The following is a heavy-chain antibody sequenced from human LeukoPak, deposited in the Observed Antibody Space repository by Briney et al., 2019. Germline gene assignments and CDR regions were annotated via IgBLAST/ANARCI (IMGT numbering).Heavy chain of an antibody. CDR1: GASISSYY. Sequence: SETLSLTCTVAGASISSYYCSWVRQPPGKGLEWGGYIYYSGSTNSNPSLKSRVPISVEPSKTKFSLKLSSVPAADTAVYYCASRFPVLDAFDIWGQGTLVTVSS. CDR2: IYYSGST. V-gene: IGHV4-59*08. J-gene: IGHJ3*02. CDR3: ASRFPVLDAFDI. D-gene: IGHD3-16*01.